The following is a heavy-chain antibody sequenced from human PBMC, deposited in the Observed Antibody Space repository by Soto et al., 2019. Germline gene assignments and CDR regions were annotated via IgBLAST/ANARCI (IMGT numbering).Heavy chain of an antibody. V-gene: IGHV4-30-4*01. D-gene: IGHD3-9*01. Sequence: SETLSLTCTVSGGSISSGDYYWSWIRQPPGKGLEWIGYIYYSGSTYYNPSLKSRVTISVDTSKNQFSLKLSSVTAADTAVYYCARAFDILTSYYFDYWGQGTLVTVAS. CDR3: ARAFDILTSYYFDY. CDR1: GGSISSGDYY. CDR2: IYYSGST. J-gene: IGHJ4*02.